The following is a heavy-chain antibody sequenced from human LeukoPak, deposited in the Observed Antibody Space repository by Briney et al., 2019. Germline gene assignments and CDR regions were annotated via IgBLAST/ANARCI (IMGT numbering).Heavy chain of an antibody. V-gene: IGHV4-61*02. CDR3: ARDFMSL. Sequence: SETLSLTCTVSGGSISSGSSYWSWVRQPAGKGLEWIGRIHSSGSTNYNPSLKSRVTISVDTSKNQFSLKLSSVTAADTAVYYCARDFMSLWGRGTLVTVSS. J-gene: IGHJ2*01. CDR2: IHSSGST. CDR1: GGSISSGSSY.